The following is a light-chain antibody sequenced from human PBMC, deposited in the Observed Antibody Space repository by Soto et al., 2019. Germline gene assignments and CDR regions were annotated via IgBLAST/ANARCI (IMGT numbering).Light chain of an antibody. V-gene: IGKV3-20*01. Sequence: EIVLTQSPGTLSLSPGERATLSCRASQSVSSNYLAWYQQNPGQAPRLLIHGASSRATGIPDRFSGSGSGTDVTLTISRLEPEDFAVYYCQQYGSSRWTFGQGTKVEIK. CDR3: QQYGSSRWT. CDR1: QSVSSNY. CDR2: GAS. J-gene: IGKJ1*01.